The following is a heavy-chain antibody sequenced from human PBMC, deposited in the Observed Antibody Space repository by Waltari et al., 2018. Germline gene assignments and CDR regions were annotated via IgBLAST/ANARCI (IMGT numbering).Heavy chain of an antibody. CDR2: INHSGST. Sequence: QVQLQQWGAGLLKPPETLSLTCAVYAGSFSDYFWGWTRQAPGKGLEWIGEINHSGSTNYSPSLKSRVTISLDTSKSQFSLTLTSVTAADTALYYCARGRPFYETSGYYYNYWGQGTLVTVSS. J-gene: IGHJ4*02. V-gene: IGHV4-34*01. CDR3: ARGRPFYETSGYYYNY. CDR1: AGSFSDYF. D-gene: IGHD3-22*01.